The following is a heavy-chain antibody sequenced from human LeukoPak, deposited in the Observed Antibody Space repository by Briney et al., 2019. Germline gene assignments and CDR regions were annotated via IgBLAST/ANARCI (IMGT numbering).Heavy chain of an antibody. D-gene: IGHD6-6*01. CDR1: GGSISSGDYF. J-gene: IGHJ3*02. CDR3: ARFSSSGAFDI. CDR2: IYRSGST. Sequence: SETLSLTCTVSGGSISSGDYFWSWIRQPPGKGLEWIGHIYRSGSTYYNPSLNSRVTISVDRSKNQFSLNLSSVTAADTAVYYCARFSSSGAFDIWGQGTMVTVSS. V-gene: IGHV4-30-2*01.